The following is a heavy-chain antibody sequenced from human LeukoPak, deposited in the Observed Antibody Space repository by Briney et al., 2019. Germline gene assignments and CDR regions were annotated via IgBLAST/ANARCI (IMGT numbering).Heavy chain of an antibody. CDR3: ARGRYCSSTSCLMDV. Sequence: SETLSLTCAVYGGSFSGYYWSWIRQPPGKGLEWIGEINHSGSTTYNPSLKSRVTISVDTSKNRFSLKLSSVTAADTAVYYCARGRYCSSTSCLMDVWGKGTTVTVSS. CDR2: INHSGST. D-gene: IGHD2-2*01. CDR1: GGSFSGYY. V-gene: IGHV4-34*01. J-gene: IGHJ6*03.